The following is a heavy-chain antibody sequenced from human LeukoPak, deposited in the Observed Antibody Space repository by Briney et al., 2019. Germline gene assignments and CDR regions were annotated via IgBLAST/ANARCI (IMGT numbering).Heavy chain of an antibody. V-gene: IGHV1-18*01. Sequence: ASVKVSRKASGYTFSRNGISWVRQAPGQGLEWMGWIGAYNGNTKYVQKFQGRVTMTTDTSTSTAYMELRSLRSDDTAVYYCAKDHDFDFDYWGQGTLVTVSS. CDR2: IGAYNGNT. D-gene: IGHD3-3*01. CDR3: AKDHDFDFDY. J-gene: IGHJ4*02. CDR1: GYTFSRNG.